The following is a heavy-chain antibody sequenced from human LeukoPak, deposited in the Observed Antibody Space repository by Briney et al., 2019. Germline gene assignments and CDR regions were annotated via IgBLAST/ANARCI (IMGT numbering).Heavy chain of an antibody. CDR2: ISSNGGST. V-gene: IGHV3-64D*06. J-gene: IGHJ4*02. CDR3: VKAPYPYSSGWCGNDY. Sequence: GGSLRLSCSASGFTFSSYAMHWVRQAPGKGLEYVSAISSNGGSTYHADSVKGRFTISRDNSKNTLYLQMSSLRAEDTAVYYCVKAPYPYSSGWCGNDYWGQGTLVTVSS. D-gene: IGHD6-19*01. CDR1: GFTFSSYA.